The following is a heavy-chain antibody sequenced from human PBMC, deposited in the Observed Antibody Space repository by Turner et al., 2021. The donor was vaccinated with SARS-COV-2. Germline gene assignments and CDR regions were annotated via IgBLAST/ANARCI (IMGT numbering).Heavy chain of an antibody. CDR2: IYYSGST. Sequence: QVQLQESGPGLVKPSHTLSLTCTVPGGSISSGGYYWSWIRQHPGKGLEWIGYIYYSGSTYYNPSIKSRVTISVDTSKNQFSLKLSSVTAEDTAVYYWARESPWWEGIDAFDIWGQGTMVTVSS. CDR1: GGSISSGGYY. D-gene: IGHD1-26*01. V-gene: IGHV4-31*03. CDR3: ARESPWWEGIDAFDI. J-gene: IGHJ3*02.